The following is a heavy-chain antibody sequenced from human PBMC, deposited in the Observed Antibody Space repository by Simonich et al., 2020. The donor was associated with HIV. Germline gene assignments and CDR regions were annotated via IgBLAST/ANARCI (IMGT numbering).Heavy chain of an antibody. V-gene: IGHV3-30*07. Sequence: QVQLVESGGGVVQPGRSLRLSCAASGFTFSSYAMHWVRQAPGKGLEWVTVISYDESNKYYADSVKGRFTISRDNSKNTLYLKMNSLRAEDTAVYYCASGGSISSVWADDYWGQGTLVTVSS. D-gene: IGHD3-16*01. J-gene: IGHJ4*02. CDR3: ASGGSISSVWADDY. CDR1: GFTFSSYA. CDR2: ISYDESNK.